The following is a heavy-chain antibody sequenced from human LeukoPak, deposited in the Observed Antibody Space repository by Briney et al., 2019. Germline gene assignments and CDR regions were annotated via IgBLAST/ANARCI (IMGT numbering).Heavy chain of an antibody. J-gene: IGHJ4*02. CDR2: INHSGST. D-gene: IGHD6-13*01. CDR3: ARVGYSSSWIDY. V-gene: IGHV4-34*01. CDR1: GGSFSGYY. Sequence: SETLSLTCAVYGGSFSGYYWSWIRQPPGKGLEWIGEINHSGSTNHNPSLKSRVTISVDTSKNQFSLKLSSVTAADTAVYYCARVGYSSSWIDYWGREPWSPSPQ.